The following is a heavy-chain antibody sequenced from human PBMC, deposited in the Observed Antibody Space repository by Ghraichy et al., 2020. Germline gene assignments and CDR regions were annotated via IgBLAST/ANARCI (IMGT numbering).Heavy chain of an antibody. CDR2: IWYDGSNK. D-gene: IGHD5-18*01. Sequence: GGSLRLSCAASGFTFSSYGMHWVRQAPGKGLEWVAVIWYDGSNKYYADSVKGRFTISRDNSKNTLYLQMNSLRAEDTAVYYCARATHDVDTAMALDYYYGMDVWGQGTTVTVSS. CDR1: GFTFSSYG. J-gene: IGHJ6*02. CDR3: ARATHDVDTAMALDYYYGMDV. V-gene: IGHV3-33*01.